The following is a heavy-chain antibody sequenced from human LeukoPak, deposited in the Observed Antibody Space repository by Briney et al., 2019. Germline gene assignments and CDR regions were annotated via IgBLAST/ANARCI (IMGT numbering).Heavy chain of an antibody. D-gene: IGHD2-21*02. CDR2: SAYNGNT. J-gene: IGHJ4*02. V-gene: IGHV1-18*01. Sequence: SAYNGNTNYAQKLQGRVTMTTDTSTSTAYMELRSLRSDDTAVYYCARTPGPLYCGGDCYGNYWGQGTLVTVSS. CDR3: ARTPGPLYCGGDCYGNY.